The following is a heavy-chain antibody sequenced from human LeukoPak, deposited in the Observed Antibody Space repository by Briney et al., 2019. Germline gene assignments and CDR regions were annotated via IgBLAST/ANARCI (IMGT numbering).Heavy chain of an antibody. Sequence: SETLSLTCAVSGGSFNGYSYTWIRQPPGKGLEWIGEIIHSGGTSYNPSLKSRLTISVDTSRKQFSLKLTSVTAADTALYFCARGPLAFRRVAGIFSWGRGTQVTVSS. CDR2: IIHSGGT. D-gene: IGHD6-19*01. CDR3: ARGPLAFRRVAGIFS. V-gene: IGHV4-34*01. J-gene: IGHJ5*02. CDR1: GGSFNGYS.